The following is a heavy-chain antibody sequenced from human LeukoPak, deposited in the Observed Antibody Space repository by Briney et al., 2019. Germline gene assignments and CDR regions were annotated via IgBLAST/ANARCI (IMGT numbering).Heavy chain of an antibody. D-gene: IGHD3-10*01. J-gene: IGHJ4*02. Sequence: SETLSLTCTVSGGSISSYYWSWIRQPPGKGLEWIGYIYYSGSTNYNPSLKSRVTISVDTSKNQFSLKLSSVTAADTAVYYCAAGGYGSGSQSPHDYWGQGILVTVSS. CDR2: IYYSGST. V-gene: IGHV4-59*01. CDR1: GGSISSYY. CDR3: AAGGYGSGSQSPHDY.